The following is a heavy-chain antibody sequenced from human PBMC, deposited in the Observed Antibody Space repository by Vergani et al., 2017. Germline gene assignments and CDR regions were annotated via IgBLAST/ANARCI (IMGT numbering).Heavy chain of an antibody. CDR1: RYSFTNYW. Sequence: EVQLVQSGAEVKKPGESLKISCQISRYSFTNYWIGWVRQMPGKGLEWMGIIHPADSDTRYSPSFQGQVTISVDKSISTAYLQRSSLRASDSAMYYCARLYGRDSSGSKYFDYWGKGTLVTVSS. J-gene: IGHJ4*02. D-gene: IGHD3-22*01. V-gene: IGHV5-51*01. CDR3: ARLYGRDSSGSKYFDY. CDR2: IHPADSDT.